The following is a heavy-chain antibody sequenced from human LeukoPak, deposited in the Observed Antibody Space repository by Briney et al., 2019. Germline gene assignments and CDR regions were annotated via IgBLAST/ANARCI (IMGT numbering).Heavy chain of an antibody. D-gene: IGHD2-8*02. CDR2: IAPSVDTT. V-gene: IGHV1-46*01. CDR3: VREESGGYFDY. CDR1: GFTFTNYL. Sequence: GASVNVSCKSSGFTFTNYLLRWVRQAPGQGLEWVGRIAPSVDTTNYAQKFRDRVTMTRDTSTSTVYMELRSLRSEDTAVYSCVREESGGYFDYWGQGTLVSVSS. J-gene: IGHJ4*02.